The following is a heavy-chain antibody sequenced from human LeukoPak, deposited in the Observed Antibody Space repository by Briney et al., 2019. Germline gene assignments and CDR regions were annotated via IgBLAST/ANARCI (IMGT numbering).Heavy chain of an antibody. D-gene: IGHD6-19*01. Sequence: SXXVSCKASGYTFTSYGISWVRQAPGQGREWMGWISTYNPNTNYAPNLLGRVPMTTDTSTSTAYMELRSLRSDDTAVYYCARAIAVAGYDAFDIWGQGTMVTVSS. V-gene: IGHV1-18*01. CDR1: GYTFTSYG. J-gene: IGHJ3*02. CDR2: ISTYNPNT. CDR3: ARAIAVAGYDAFDI.